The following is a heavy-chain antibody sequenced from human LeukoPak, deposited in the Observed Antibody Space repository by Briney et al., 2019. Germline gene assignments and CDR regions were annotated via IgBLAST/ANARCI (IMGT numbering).Heavy chain of an antibody. V-gene: IGHV1-46*01. J-gene: IGHJ4*02. CDR3: ARGSLEWLLYLHYFDY. CDR2: INPSGGST. CDR1: GYTFTSYG. Sequence: ASVKVSCKASGYTFTSYGISWVRQAPGQGLEWMGIINPSGGSTSYAQKFQGRVTMTRDTSTSTVYMELSSLRSEDTAVYYCARGSLEWLLYLHYFDYWGQGTLVTVSS. D-gene: IGHD3-3*01.